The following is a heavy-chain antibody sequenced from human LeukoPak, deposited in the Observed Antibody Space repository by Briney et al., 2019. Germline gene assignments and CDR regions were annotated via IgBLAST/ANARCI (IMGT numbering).Heavy chain of an antibody. J-gene: IGHJ3*02. CDR2: ISYDGSNK. D-gene: IGHD3-22*01. CDR1: GFTFSSYS. V-gene: IGHV3-30*18. Sequence: GGSLRLSCAASGFTFSSYSMNWVRQAPGKGLEWVAVISYDGSNKYYADSVKGRFTISRDNSKNTLYLQMNSLRAEDTAVYYCAKDLVYYDSSPGAFDIWGQGTMVTVSS. CDR3: AKDLVYYDSSPGAFDI.